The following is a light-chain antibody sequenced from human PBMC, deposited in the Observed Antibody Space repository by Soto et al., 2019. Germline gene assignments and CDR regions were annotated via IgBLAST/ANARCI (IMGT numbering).Light chain of an antibody. J-gene: IGKJ2*01. CDR1: QTIANN. V-gene: IGKV3-15*01. CDR3: QQYNNWPPYT. Sequence: ETVITQSPATLSVSPGERATLSCRASQTIANNLAWYQQRPGQAPRLLIYGASTRATGIPARFSGSGSGTEFTLTISSLQSEDFAVYYCQQYNNWPPYTFGQGTKLEIK. CDR2: GAS.